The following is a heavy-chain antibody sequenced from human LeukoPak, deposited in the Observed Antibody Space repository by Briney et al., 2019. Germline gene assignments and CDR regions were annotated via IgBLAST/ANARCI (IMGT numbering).Heavy chain of an antibody. J-gene: IGHJ4*02. CDR2: IIPIFGTA. V-gene: IGHV1-69*13. D-gene: IGHD3-22*01. Sequence: GASVKVSCKAPGGTFSSYAISWVRQAPGQGLEWMGGIIPIFGTANYAQKFQGRVTITADESTSTAYMELSSLRSEDTAVYYCVWAGYYDSSGYKGYFDYWGQGTLVTVSS. CDR3: VWAGYYDSSGYKGYFDY. CDR1: GGTFSSYA.